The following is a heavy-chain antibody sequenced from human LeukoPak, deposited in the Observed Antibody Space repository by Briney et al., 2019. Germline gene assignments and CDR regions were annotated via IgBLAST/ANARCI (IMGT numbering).Heavy chain of an antibody. V-gene: IGHV4-39*07. CDR1: GGSISSSSYY. D-gene: IGHD2-21*01. CDR3: ARVVSYWFDP. J-gene: IGHJ5*02. Sequence: SETLPLTCTVSGGSISSSSYYWGWIRQPPGKGLEWIGSIYYSGSTYYNPSLKSRVTISVDTSKNQFSLKLSSVTAADTAVYYCARVVSYWFDPWGQGTLVTVSS. CDR2: IYYSGST.